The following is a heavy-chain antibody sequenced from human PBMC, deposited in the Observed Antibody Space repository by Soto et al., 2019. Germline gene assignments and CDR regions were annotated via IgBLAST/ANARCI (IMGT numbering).Heavy chain of an antibody. Sequence: PSETLSLTCTVSGGSISSYYWSWIRQPPGKGLEWIGYIYYSGSTNYNPSLKSRVTISVDTSKNQFSLKLSSVTAADTVVYYCARLAAAGDTTNWFDPRGQGTLVTVSS. D-gene: IGHD6-13*01. CDR3: ARLAAAGDTTNWFDP. V-gene: IGHV4-59*08. J-gene: IGHJ5*02. CDR2: IYYSGST. CDR1: GGSISSYY.